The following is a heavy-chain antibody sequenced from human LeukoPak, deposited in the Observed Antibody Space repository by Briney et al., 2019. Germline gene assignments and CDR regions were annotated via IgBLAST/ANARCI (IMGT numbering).Heavy chain of an antibody. D-gene: IGHD3-10*01. CDR3: VRGSSGTVVRGVSWAWFDP. CDR2: IKPDGSEK. J-gene: IGHJ5*02. CDR1: GFTFSIYW. V-gene: IGHV3-7*05. Sequence: GGSLRLSCAASGFTFSIYWMTWVRQAPGKGLEWVANIKPDGSEKYYVDSAKGRFTIPRDNAKNSLYLQMNSMRAEDTAVYYCVRGSSGTVVRGVSWAWFDPWGQGTLVSVSS.